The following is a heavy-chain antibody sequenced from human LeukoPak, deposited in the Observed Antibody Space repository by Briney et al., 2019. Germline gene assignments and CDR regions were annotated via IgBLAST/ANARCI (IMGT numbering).Heavy chain of an antibody. CDR2: VGISSGNT. V-gene: IGHV3-11*06. Sequence: KASETLSLTCTISGGSIGGDHWSWIRQAPGKGLEWISYVGISSGNTKYADSVKGRFTISGDKAKNSLYLQMNSLRVEDTAVYYCARDTKYAFDNWGQGALVTVSS. J-gene: IGHJ4*02. CDR3: ARDTKYAFDN. CDR1: GGSIGGDH. D-gene: IGHD2-2*01.